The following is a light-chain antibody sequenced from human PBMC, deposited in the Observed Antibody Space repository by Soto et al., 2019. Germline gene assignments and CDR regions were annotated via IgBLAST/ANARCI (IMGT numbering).Light chain of an antibody. CDR1: QSISSY. CDR2: AAS. J-gene: IGKJ4*01. Sequence: DIQMTQSPSSLSASVGDRVTITCRASQSISSYLNWYQQKPGKAPKLLIYAASSLQSGVPSRFSGSGSGTDFTLTISSLQPEDFATYYCQQSYSTLLTFGGGTQVDIK. CDR3: QQSYSTLLT. V-gene: IGKV1-39*01.